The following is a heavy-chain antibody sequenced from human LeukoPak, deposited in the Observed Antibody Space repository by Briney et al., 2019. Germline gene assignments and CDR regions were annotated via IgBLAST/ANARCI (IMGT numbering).Heavy chain of an antibody. D-gene: IGHD3-16*01. CDR2: IRTNGSTI. V-gene: IGHV3-11*01. Sequence: PGRSLRLSCAAPGLTFSAYYMSWIRQPPGKGLEWVSYIRTNGSTIYYAESVKGRFTISRDNRNNELCLQRSGQRDEDTAVCYCARARWGVGGVFDCWGEGALVTDSS. CDR3: ARARWGVGGVFDC. CDR1: GLTFSAYY. J-gene: IGHJ4*02.